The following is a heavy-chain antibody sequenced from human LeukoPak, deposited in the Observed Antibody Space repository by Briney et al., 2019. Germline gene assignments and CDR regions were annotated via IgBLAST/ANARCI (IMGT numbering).Heavy chain of an antibody. D-gene: IGHD6-13*01. J-gene: IGHJ4*02. CDR3: SRHEYSSTWYEDY. V-gene: IGHV3-73*01. Sequence: GGSLRLSWAASGFTFSGSAMHWVRQASVKGLEWVGRISTTATSYATAYAASVKGRFTISRDDSKNTAYLQMSSLKTEDTAVYYCSRHEYSSTWYEDYWGQGTLVTVSS. CDR2: ISTTATSYAT. CDR1: GFTFSGSA.